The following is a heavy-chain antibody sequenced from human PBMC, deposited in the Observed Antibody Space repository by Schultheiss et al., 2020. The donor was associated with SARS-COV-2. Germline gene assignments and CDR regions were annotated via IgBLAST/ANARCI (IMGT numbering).Heavy chain of an antibody. J-gene: IGHJ4*02. Sequence: SETLSLTCTVSGGSISSSSYYWSWIRQPAGKGLEWIGRIYTSGSTNYNPSLKSRVTISVDTSKNQFSLKLSSVTAADTAVYYCAREGGYSPGGVDYWGQGTLVTVSS. CDR2: IYTSGST. CDR3: AREGGYSPGGVDY. V-gene: IGHV4-61*02. D-gene: IGHD5-18*01. CDR1: GGSISSSSYY.